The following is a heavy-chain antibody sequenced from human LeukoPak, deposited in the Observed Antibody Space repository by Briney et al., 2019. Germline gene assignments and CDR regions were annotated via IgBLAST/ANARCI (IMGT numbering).Heavy chain of an antibody. CDR2: IYYSGST. V-gene: IGHV4-59*01. CDR1: GGSISSYY. D-gene: IGHD1-26*01. CDR3: ARDGTHAYGMDV. Sequence: SETLSLTCTVSGGSISSYYWSWIRQPPGKGQEWIGYIYYSGSTNYNPSLKSRVTISVDTSKNQFSLKLSSVTAADTAVYYCARDGTHAYGMDVWGQGTTVTVSS. J-gene: IGHJ6*02.